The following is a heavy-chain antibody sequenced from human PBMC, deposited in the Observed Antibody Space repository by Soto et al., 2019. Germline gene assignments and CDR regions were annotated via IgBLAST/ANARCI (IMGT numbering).Heavy chain of an antibody. J-gene: IGHJ6*02. CDR2: INAGNGNT. D-gene: IGHD1-20*01. Sequence: ASVKVSCKASGYTFTSYAMHWVRQAPGQRLEWMGWINAGNGNTKYSQKFQGRVTITRDTSASTAHMELSNLRSEDTAVYYCASSHLTSYYYYGMDVWRQATTVTVSS. V-gene: IGHV1-3*01. CDR3: ASSHLTSYYYYGMDV. CDR1: GYTFTSYA.